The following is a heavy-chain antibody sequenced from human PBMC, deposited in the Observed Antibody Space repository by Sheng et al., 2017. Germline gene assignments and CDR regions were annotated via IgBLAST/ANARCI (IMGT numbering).Heavy chain of an antibody. CDR2: IIPILGIA. J-gene: IGHJ6*03. D-gene: IGHD3-3*01. V-gene: IGHV1-69*04. Sequence: QVQLVQSGAEVKKPGSSVKVSCKASGGTFSSYAISWVRQAPGQGLEWMGGIIPILGIANYAQKFQGRVTITADKSTSTAYMELSSLRSEDTAVYYCARGTYDFWSRAYYMDVWGKGTTVTVSS. CDR1: GGTFSSYA. CDR3: ARGTYDFWSRAYYMDV.